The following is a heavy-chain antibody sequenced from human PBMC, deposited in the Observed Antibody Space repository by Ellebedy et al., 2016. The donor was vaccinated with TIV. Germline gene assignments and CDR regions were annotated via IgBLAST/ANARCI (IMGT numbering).Heavy chain of an antibody. V-gene: IGHV1-8*01. CDR1: GYTFTSYD. CDR2: MNPNSGNT. Sequence: ASVKVSXKASGYTFTSYDINWVRQATGQGLEWMGWMNPNSGNTGYAQKFQGRVTMTRNTSISTAYMELSSLRSEDTAVYYCAKGGTRHRDFDYWGQGTLVTVSS. CDR3: AKGGTRHRDFDY. D-gene: IGHD1-1*01. J-gene: IGHJ4*02.